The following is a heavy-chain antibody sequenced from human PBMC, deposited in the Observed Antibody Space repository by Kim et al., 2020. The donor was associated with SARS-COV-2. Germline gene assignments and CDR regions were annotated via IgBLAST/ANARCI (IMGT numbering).Heavy chain of an antibody. D-gene: IGHD3-3*01. CDR3: ARARFITIFGVVITGAFDY. J-gene: IGHJ4*02. V-gene: IGHV4-4*02. Sequence: SETLSLTCAVSGGSISSSNWWSWVRQPPGKGLEWIGVIYHSGSTNYNPSLKSRVTISVDKSKNQFSLKLSSVTAADTAVYYCARARFITIFGVVITGAFDYWGQGTLVTVSS. CDR1: GGSISSSNW. CDR2: IYHSGST.